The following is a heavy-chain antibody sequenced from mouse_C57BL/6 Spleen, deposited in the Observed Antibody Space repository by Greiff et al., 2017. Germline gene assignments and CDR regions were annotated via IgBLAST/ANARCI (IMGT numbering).Heavy chain of an antibody. D-gene: IGHD1-1*01. CDR3: ARHEDRIYYGSRGGYFDV. V-gene: IGHV1-62-2*01. Sequence: QVQLQQSGAELVKPGASVKLSCKASGYTFTEYTIHWVKQRSGQGLEWIGWFYPGSGSMKYNEKFKDKATLTADKSSSTVYMKLSRLTSEDYAVYFCARHEDRIYYGSRGGYFDVWGTGTTVTVSS. CDR1: GYTFTEYT. J-gene: IGHJ1*03. CDR2: FYPGSGSM.